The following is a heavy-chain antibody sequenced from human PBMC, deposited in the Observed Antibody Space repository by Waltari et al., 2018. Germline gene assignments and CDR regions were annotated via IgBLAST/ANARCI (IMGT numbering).Heavy chain of an antibody. D-gene: IGHD6-19*01. CDR2: FYPDDSDA. J-gene: IGHJ4*02. CDR3: AKFSGNVKDTSGLNS. CDR1: GYPFTNFW. Sequence: EVQLVQSGAEVKKPGESLKISCKGSGYPFTNFWIAWVRQIPGKGLECMGIFYPDDSDARYSPSFQGLVTFSADKSISTAYVQWSSLEASDTAIYYCAKFSGNVKDTSGLNSWGQGTLVTVSS. V-gene: IGHV5-51*01.